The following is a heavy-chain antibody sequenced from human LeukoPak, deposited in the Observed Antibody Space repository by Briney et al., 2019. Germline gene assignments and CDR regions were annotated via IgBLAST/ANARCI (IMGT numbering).Heavy chain of an antibody. CDR2: IFYSGST. CDR1: SGSISSYY. V-gene: IGHV4-59*01. J-gene: IGHJ4*02. CDR3: ARGRTFDN. Sequence: PSETLSLTCTVSSGSISSYYWSWIRQPPGKGLEWIGYIFYSGSTNYNPSLKSRVTISVDTSKNQFSLGLSSVTAADTAVYYCARGRTFDNWGQGTLVTVSS.